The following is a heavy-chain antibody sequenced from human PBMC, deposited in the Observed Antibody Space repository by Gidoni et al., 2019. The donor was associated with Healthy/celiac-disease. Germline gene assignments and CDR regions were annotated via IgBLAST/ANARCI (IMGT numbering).Heavy chain of an antibody. CDR3: AKGEAVVVTAILFDY. J-gene: IGHJ4*02. D-gene: IGHD2-21*02. Sequence: EVQPLESGGGLVQPGGSLRLSCAASGFTFISYALSWVRQAPGKGLAWFSAISGSGGRTDYADSLKGRFTISRDNSKNTLYLQMNSLRAEDTAVYYCAKGEAVVVTAILFDYWGQGTLVTVSS. V-gene: IGHV3-23*01. CDR2: ISGSGGRT. CDR1: GFTFISYA.